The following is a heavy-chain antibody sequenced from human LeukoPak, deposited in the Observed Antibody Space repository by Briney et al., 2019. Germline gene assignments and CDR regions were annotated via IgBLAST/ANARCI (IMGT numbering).Heavy chain of an antibody. J-gene: IGHJ4*02. CDR3: ARDQQQLASPLDY. CDR1: GFTFRSYS. D-gene: IGHD6-13*01. V-gene: IGHV3-48*02. Sequence: GASLRLSCAASGFTFRSYSMNWVRQATGQGGEWVSYIRSSSSTIYYGDSVKGRFTISRDNAKDSLYLQMNSLRDEDTAVYYCARDQQQLASPLDYWGQGTLVTVSS. CDR2: IRSSSSTI.